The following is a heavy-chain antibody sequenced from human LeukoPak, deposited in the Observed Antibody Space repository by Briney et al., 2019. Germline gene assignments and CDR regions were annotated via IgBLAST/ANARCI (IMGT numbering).Heavy chain of an antibody. CDR3: ARGRPHGNDY. J-gene: IGHJ4*02. CDR1: GFSFSTYS. V-gene: IGHV3-21*06. Sequence: GGSLRLSCAASGFSFSTYSMIWVRQAPGKGLEWVSSVSGTSEYIYYADSVRGRFTISRDNAKNTVYLQMNSLRVEDTAVYYCARGRPHGNDYWGQGTLVTVSS. CDR2: VSGTSEYI. D-gene: IGHD4-23*01.